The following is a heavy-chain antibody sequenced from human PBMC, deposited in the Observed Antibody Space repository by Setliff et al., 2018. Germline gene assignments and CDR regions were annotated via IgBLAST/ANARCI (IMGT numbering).Heavy chain of an antibody. CDR3: ARGMVKGGYNYWTFDF. CDR2: INHSGST. CDR1: GGSFSGYY. V-gene: IGHV4-34*01. D-gene: IGHD3-3*01. J-gene: IGHJ4*01. Sequence: SETLSLTCAVYGGSFSGYYWSWIRQAPDKGLEWIGEINHSGSTNYGPSFQSRAVISVDTSKNQFSLKVTSVTAADTAVYYCARGMVKGGYNYWTFDFWGHGLLVTVSS.